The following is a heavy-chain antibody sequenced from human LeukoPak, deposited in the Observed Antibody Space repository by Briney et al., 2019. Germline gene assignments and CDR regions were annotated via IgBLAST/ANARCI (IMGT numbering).Heavy chain of an antibody. CDR1: GGSFSGYY. D-gene: IGHD6-13*01. V-gene: IGHV4-34*01. J-gene: IGHJ1*01. Sequence: KPSETLSLTCAVYGGSFSGYYWSWIRQPPGKGLEWIGEINHSGSTNYNPSLKSRVTISVDRSKNQFSLKLTSVTAADTAVYYCARLAIGSWSSSPEYFQHWGQGTLATVSS. CDR3: ARLAIGSWSSSPEYFQH. CDR2: INHSGST.